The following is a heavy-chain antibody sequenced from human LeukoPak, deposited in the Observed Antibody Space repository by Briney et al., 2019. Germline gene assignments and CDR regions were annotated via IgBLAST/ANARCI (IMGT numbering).Heavy chain of an antibody. Sequence: SETLSLTCAVYGGSFSGYYWSWIRQPPGKGLGWIGEIKHSGSTTYNPSLKSRVTISVETSKNQLSRKLSSVTAADTAVYYCARDREMTYYDFWSGYYPIFDYWGQGTLVTVSS. V-gene: IGHV4-34*01. D-gene: IGHD3-3*01. CDR2: IKHSGST. CDR1: GGSFSGYY. J-gene: IGHJ4*02. CDR3: ARDREMTYYDFWSGYYPIFDY.